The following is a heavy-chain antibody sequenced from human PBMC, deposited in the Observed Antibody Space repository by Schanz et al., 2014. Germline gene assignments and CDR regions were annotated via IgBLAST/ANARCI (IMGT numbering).Heavy chain of an antibody. CDR1: GFTFSSYG. D-gene: IGHD4-4*01. J-gene: IGHJ3*02. Sequence: QVQLVESGGGVVQPGRSLRLSCAASGFTFSSYGMHWVRQAPGKGLEWVAVISYDGSNKYYADSVKGRFTIARDNSKNTVHLQMNSLRAEDTAVYFCAKDRWRATVMVDAFDIWGQGTKVTVSS. V-gene: IGHV3-30*18. CDR3: AKDRWRATVMVDAFDI. CDR2: ISYDGSNK.